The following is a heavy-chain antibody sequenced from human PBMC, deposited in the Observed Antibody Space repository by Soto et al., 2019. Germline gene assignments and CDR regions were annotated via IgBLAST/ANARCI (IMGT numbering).Heavy chain of an antibody. CDR1: GFTFSSYG. D-gene: IGHD1-26*01. CDR2: IGYDGSNK. V-gene: IGHV3-33*01. Sequence: GGSLRLSCAASGFTFSSYGMHWVRQAPGKGLEWVAVIGYDGSNKYYADSVKGRFTISRDNSKNTLYLQMNSLRAEDTAVYYCAREYIGATRGSYYYYGMDVWGQGTTVTVSS. CDR3: AREYIGATRGSYYYYGMDV. J-gene: IGHJ6*02.